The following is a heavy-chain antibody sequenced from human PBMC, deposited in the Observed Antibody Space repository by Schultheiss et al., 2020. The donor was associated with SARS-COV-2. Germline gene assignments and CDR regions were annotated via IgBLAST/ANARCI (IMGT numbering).Heavy chain of an antibody. CDR3: ARESSSSWSIVYYYYGMDV. Sequence: SQTLSLTCAVYGGSFSGYYWSWIRQPPGKGLEWIGSIYHSGSTYYNPSLKSRVTISVDTSKNQFSLKLSSVTAADTAVYYCARESSSSWSIVYYYYGMDVWGQGTTVTVSS. J-gene: IGHJ6*02. CDR1: GGSFSGYY. CDR2: IYHSGST. D-gene: IGHD6-13*01. V-gene: IGHV4-34*01.